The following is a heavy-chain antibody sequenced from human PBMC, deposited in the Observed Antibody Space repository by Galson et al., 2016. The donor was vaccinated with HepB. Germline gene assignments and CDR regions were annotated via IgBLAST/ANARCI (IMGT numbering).Heavy chain of an antibody. V-gene: IGHV3-74*01. CDR1: GFTFSSYW. CDR3: ARAPPLPTTVGGYDS. CDR2: ISTDGSST. J-gene: IGHJ4*02. D-gene: IGHD1-14*01. Sequence: LRLSCAASGFTFSSYWMDWVRQAPGKGLVWVSRISTDGSSTSYADSVKGRFTISRDNAKNTLYLQMNSLRAEDTAVYYCARAPPLPTTVGGYDSWGQGTVVTVSS.